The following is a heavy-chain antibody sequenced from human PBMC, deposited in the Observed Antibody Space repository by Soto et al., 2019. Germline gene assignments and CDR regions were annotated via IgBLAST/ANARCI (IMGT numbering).Heavy chain of an antibody. CDR1: GYTFTSYY. CDR3: ARDTKVTIREYYFDY. J-gene: IGHJ4*02. D-gene: IGHD3-3*02. V-gene: IGHV1-46*01. CDR2: INPSGGST. Sequence: GASVKVSCKASGYTFTSYYMHWVRQAPGQGLEWMGIINPSGGSTSYAQKFQGRVTMTRDTSTSTVYMELSSLRSEDTAVYYCARDTKVTIREYYFDYWGQGTLVTVSS.